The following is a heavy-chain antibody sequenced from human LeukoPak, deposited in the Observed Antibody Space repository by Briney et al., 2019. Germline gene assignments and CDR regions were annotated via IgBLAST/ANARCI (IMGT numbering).Heavy chain of an antibody. CDR3: AGGYCSGGSCRNPFDY. Sequence: SETLSLTCTVSGGSISHYFWSWIRQPPGKGLEWIGEINHSGSTNYNPSLKSRVTISVDTSKNQFSLKLSSVTAADTAVYYCAGGYCSGGSCRNPFDYWGQGTLVTVSS. J-gene: IGHJ4*02. V-gene: IGHV4-34*01. D-gene: IGHD2-15*01. CDR1: GGSISHYF. CDR2: INHSGST.